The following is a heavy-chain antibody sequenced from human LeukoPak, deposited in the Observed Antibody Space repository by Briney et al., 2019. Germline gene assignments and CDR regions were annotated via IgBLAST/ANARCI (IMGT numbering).Heavy chain of an antibody. CDR1: GYTLTELS. Sequence: ASVEVSCKVSGYTLTELSMHWVRQAPGKGLEWMGGFDPEDGETIYAQKFQGRVTMTEDTSTDTAYMELSSLRSEDTAVYYCARDYALPSYCTNGVCYSMKWYGMDVWGQGTTVTVSS. J-gene: IGHJ6*02. CDR3: ARDYALPSYCTNGVCYSMKWYGMDV. D-gene: IGHD2-8*01. CDR2: FDPEDGET. V-gene: IGHV1-24*01.